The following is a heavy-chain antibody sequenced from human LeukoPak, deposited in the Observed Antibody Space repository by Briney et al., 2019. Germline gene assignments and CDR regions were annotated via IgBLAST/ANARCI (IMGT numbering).Heavy chain of an antibody. CDR2: ISDSGGRT. J-gene: IGHJ2*01. Sequence: GGSLRLSCAASGFTFSSYAMSWVRQAPGKGLEWVSVISDSGGRTYSAASVKGRFTISRDNSKNTLYLQMNSLRAEDTAVYYCARDSTGYWYFDLWGRGTLVSVSS. V-gene: IGHV3-23*01. CDR3: ARDSTGYWYFDL. CDR1: GFTFSSYA. D-gene: IGHD3-3*02.